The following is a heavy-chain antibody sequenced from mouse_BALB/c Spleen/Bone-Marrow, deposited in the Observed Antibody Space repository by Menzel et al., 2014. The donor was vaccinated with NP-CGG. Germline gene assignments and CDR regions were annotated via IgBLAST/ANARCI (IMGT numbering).Heavy chain of an antibody. V-gene: IGHV5-17*02. J-gene: IGHJ2*01. Sequence: EVQLQQSGGGLVQPGGSRKLSCAASGFTFSSFAMHWIRPAPEKGLEWVAFISSGSNIIHYADTVKGRFTISRDNPKNTRFLQIASLRSEDTAMYYCGKGDYWGQGTTLTVSS. CDR1: GFTFSSFA. CDR3: GKGDY. CDR2: ISSGSNII.